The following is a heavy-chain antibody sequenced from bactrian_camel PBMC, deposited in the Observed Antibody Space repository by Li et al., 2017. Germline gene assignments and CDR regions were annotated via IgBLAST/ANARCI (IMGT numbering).Heavy chain of an antibody. J-gene: IGHJ4*01. CDR2: IYSGDGSA. CDR3: AVYDAYAGRCSFREDVYDY. Sequence: GGGSVQLGGSLTLSCAVSGNGDGSGYWCTGWFRQAPGQEREAVAAIYSGDGSAIYTDSAKGRFTISQDNASKTVVLQMNSLKPEDTAIYHCAVYDAYAGRCSFREDVYDYWGQGTQVTVSS. CDR1: GNGDGSGY. D-gene: IGHD4*01. V-gene: IGHV3-3*01.